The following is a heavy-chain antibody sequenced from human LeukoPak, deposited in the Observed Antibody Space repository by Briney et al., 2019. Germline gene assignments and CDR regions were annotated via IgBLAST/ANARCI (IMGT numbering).Heavy chain of an antibody. Sequence: GGSLGLSCAASGFTFSSYAMTWVRQAPGKGLEWVSSLSASGGSTFHADSVKGRFTISRDNSKNTLYLQMNSLGAEDTALYYCAKRQALAPSGSLFDYWGQGTLVTVSS. D-gene: IGHD3-22*01. J-gene: IGHJ4*02. CDR1: GFTFSSYA. V-gene: IGHV3-23*01. CDR2: LSASGGST. CDR3: AKRQALAPSGSLFDY.